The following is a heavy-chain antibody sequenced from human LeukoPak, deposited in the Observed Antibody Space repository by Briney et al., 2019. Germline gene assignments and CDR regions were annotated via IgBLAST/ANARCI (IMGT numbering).Heavy chain of an antibody. CDR3: ARVGPWVNPDHYYYYMDV. CDR1: GFTFSDYN. Sequence: GGSLRLSCAASGFTFSDYNMRWLRQAPGKGLEWVSSISRSGSTKYYADSVKGRFTISRDNAKNSLFLQMNSLRAEDTAVYYCARVGPWVNPDHYYYYMDVWGKGTTVTVS. V-gene: IGHV3-11*04. CDR2: ISRSGSTK. D-gene: IGHD1-14*01. J-gene: IGHJ6*03.